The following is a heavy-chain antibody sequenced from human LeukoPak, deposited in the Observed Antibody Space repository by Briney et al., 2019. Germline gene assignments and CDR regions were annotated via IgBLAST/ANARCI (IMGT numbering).Heavy chain of an antibody. V-gene: IGHV3-30*02. CDR3: AKDLAYDSSGYSPFDY. CDR1: GFTFSSYD. Sequence: GGSLRLSCAASGFTFSSYDMHWVRQAPGKGLEWVAVLWYDGNNRYYADSVKGRFTISRDNSKNPLYLQMNSLRAEDTAVYYCAKDLAYDSSGYSPFDYWGQGTLVTVSS. J-gene: IGHJ4*02. D-gene: IGHD3-22*01. CDR2: LWYDGNNR.